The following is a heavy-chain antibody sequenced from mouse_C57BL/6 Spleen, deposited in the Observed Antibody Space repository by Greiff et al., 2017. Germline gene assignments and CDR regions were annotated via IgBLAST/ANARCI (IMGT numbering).Heavy chain of an antibody. CDR1: GFSLTSYG. D-gene: IGHD2-1*01. J-gene: IGHJ4*01. Sequence: VQLVESGPGLVAPSQSLSITCTVSGFSLTSYGVDWVRQSPGKGLEWLGVIWGVGSTNYNSALKSRLSISKDNSKSQVFLKMNSLQTDDTAMYYCARFYYGNYYAMDYWGQGTSVTVSS. CDR2: IWGVGST. V-gene: IGHV2-6*01. CDR3: ARFYYGNYYAMDY.